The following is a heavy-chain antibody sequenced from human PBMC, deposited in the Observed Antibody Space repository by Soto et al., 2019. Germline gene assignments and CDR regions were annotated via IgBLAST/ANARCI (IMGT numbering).Heavy chain of an antibody. CDR3: ARGDSFTSSWYWFDS. D-gene: IGHD6-13*01. CDR1: GYTFSSYE. CDR2: MNPNSGNT. Sequence: QVLLVQSGAEVKKPGASVKVSCEASGYTFSSYEINWVRQATGQGLEWMGWMNPNSGNTGYAQKFQGRVTMTRNTSISTAYMELSSLSSEDTAVYYCARGDSFTSSWYWFDSWGQGTLVTLSS. V-gene: IGHV1-8*01. J-gene: IGHJ5*01.